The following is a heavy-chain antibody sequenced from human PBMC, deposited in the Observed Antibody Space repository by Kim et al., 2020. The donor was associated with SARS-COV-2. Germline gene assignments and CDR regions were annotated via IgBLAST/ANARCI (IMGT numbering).Heavy chain of an antibody. V-gene: IGHV3-33*01. CDR2: GSNK. D-gene: IGHD5-12*01. CDR3: ARRGPVDY. Sequence: GSNKYYADSVKGRFTISRDNSKNTLYLQMNSRRAEDTAVYYCARRGPVDYWGQGTLVTVSS. J-gene: IGHJ4*02.